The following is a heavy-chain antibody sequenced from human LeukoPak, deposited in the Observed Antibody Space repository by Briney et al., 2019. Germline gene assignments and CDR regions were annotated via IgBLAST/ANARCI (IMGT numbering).Heavy chain of an antibody. J-gene: IGHJ4*02. CDR1: GGTFSSYA. D-gene: IGHD5-18*01. Sequence: ASVKVSCKASGGTFSSYAISWVRQAPGQGLEWMGRIIPILGIANYAQKFQGRVTITADKSTSTVYMELSSLRSEDTAVYYCARARGIQLWVPDLGYWGQGTLVTASS. CDR2: IIPILGIA. CDR3: ARARGIQLWVPDLGY. V-gene: IGHV1-69*04.